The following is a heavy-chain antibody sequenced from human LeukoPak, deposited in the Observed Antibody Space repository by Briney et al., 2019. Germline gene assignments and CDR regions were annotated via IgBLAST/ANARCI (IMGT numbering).Heavy chain of an antibody. CDR1: GFTLSNYW. J-gene: IGHJ4*02. V-gene: IGHV3-7*01. CDR3: ARWATSFDL. Sequence: GGSLRLSCAASGFTLSNYWMGWVRQAPGKGLEWVANIKQDGGEKYYVDSVTGRFTISRDNAHNSLYLQMNSLRAEDTAVYYCARWATSFDLWGQGTLVTVSS. CDR2: IKQDGGEK. D-gene: IGHD6-6*01.